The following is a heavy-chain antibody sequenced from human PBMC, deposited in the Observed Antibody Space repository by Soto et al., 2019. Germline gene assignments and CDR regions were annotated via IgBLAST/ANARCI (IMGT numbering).Heavy chain of an antibody. J-gene: IGHJ6*02. Sequence: QVQLVQSGAEVKKPGSSVKVSCKASGGTFSSYAISWVRQAPGQGLEWMGGIIPIFGTANYAQKFQGRVTITADESTSTAYMELSSLRSEDTAVYYCARKTYDFWSGYYLPYYYYGMDVWGQGTTVTVSS. V-gene: IGHV1-69*01. CDR1: GGTFSSYA. D-gene: IGHD3-3*01. CDR3: ARKTYDFWSGYYLPYYYYGMDV. CDR2: IIPIFGTA.